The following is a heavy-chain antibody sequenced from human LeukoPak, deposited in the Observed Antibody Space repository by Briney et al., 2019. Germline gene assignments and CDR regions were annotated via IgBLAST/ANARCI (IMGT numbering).Heavy chain of an antibody. CDR3: ARRLPLNWFDP. D-gene: IGHD2-15*01. CDR2: ISSSGSTI. J-gene: IGHJ5*02. Sequence: GGSLRLSCATSGFTFSDYYMSWIRQAPGKGLEWVSYISSSGSTIYYADSVKGRFTISRDNAKNSLYLQMNSLRAEDTAVYYCARRLPLNWFDPWGQGTLVTVSS. CDR1: GFTFSDYY. V-gene: IGHV3-11*04.